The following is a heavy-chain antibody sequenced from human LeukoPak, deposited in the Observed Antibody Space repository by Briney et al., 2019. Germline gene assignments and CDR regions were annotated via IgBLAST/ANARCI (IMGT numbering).Heavy chain of an antibody. CDR2: IYYSGST. Sequence: SQTLSLTCTVSGGSISSGGYSCSWIRQHPGKGLEWIGYIYYSGSTYYNPSLKSRLTISVDTSNNQFSLKLSSVTAADTAVYYCARGGGGGYYFDCWGQGTLVTVSS. CDR1: GGSISSGGYS. V-gene: IGHV4-31*03. CDR3: ARGGGGGYYFDC. D-gene: IGHD2-15*01. J-gene: IGHJ4*02.